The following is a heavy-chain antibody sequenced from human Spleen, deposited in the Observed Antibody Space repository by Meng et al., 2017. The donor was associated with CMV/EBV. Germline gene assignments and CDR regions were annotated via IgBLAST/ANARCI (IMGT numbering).Heavy chain of an antibody. J-gene: IGHJ3*02. D-gene: IGHD1-1*01. CDR1: GGSVSSGSYY. CDR2: ISYIGST. CDR3: ARDILERNAFDM. Sequence: SEILSLTCTVSGGSVSSGSYYWSWLRQPPGKGLEWIGYISYIGSTNYNPSLKSRVTISVDTSKNQFSLKLSSVTAADTAVFYCARDILERNAFDMWGQGTMVTVSS. V-gene: IGHV4-61*01.